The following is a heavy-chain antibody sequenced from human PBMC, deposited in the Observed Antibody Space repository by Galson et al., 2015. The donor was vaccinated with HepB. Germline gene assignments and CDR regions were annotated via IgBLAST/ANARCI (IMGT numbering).Heavy chain of an antibody. J-gene: IGHJ6*02. CDR2: ISSSSSTI. D-gene: IGHD4-17*01. V-gene: IGHV3-48*02. CDR1: GFTFSSYS. CDR3: ARLPYYGASYYYGMDV. Sequence: SLRLSCAASGFTFSSYSMNWVRQAPGKGLEWVSYISSSSSTIYYADSVEGRFTISRDNAKNSLYLQMNSLRDEDTAVYYCARLPYYGASYYYGMDVWGQGTTVTVSS.